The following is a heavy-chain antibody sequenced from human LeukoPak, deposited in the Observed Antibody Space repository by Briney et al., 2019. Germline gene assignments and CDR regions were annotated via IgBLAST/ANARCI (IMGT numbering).Heavy chain of an antibody. CDR1: GYTLSELS. D-gene: IGHD6-19*01. CDR3: ATGRAEWLQIDY. CDR2: FDPEDGET. J-gene: IGHJ4*02. Sequence: ASVKVSCKVPGYTLSELSFHRVLQAPGKGLEWMGGFDPEDGETIYAQKFQGRVTMTEDTSTDTAYMELSSLRSEDTAVYYCATGRAEWLQIDYWGQGTLVTVSS. V-gene: IGHV1-24*01.